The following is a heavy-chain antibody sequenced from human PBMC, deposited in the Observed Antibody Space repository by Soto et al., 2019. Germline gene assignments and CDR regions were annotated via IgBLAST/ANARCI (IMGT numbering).Heavy chain of an antibody. CDR3: AHRGGDYEDFDY. Sequence: QITLKESGPTLVKPTQTLTLTCTFSGFSLSTSGVGVGWIRQPPGKALEWLALIYWDDDKRYSPSLKSRLTLTKDTSKNQVVLTMTNMDPVDTATYYCAHRGGDYEDFDYWGQGTLVTVSS. J-gene: IGHJ4*02. CDR2: IYWDDDK. CDR1: GFSLSTSGVG. V-gene: IGHV2-5*02. D-gene: IGHD4-17*01.